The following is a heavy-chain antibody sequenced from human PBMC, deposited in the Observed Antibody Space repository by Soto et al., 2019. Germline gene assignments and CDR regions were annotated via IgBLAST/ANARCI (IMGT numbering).Heavy chain of an antibody. Sequence: GGSLRLSCAASGFSFSSYGMHWVRQAPGQGLEWLALVWFDGSIKYYGDSVRGRFTISKDNSKNTLYLHMQNLRADDTALYYCARDPQDKEYYGMDVWGQGTTVTVSS. D-gene: IGHD2-15*01. CDR1: GFSFSSYG. J-gene: IGHJ6*02. V-gene: IGHV3-33*01. CDR3: ARDPQDKEYYGMDV. CDR2: VWFDGSIK.